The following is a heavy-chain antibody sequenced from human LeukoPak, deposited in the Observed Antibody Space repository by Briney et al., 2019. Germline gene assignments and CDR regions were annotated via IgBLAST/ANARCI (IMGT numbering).Heavy chain of an antibody. CDR1: GGSISSYY. J-gene: IGHJ4*02. V-gene: IGHV4-59*12. CDR2: IYYGGST. Sequence: SETLSLTCTVSGGSISSYYWSWIRQPPGKGLEWIGHIYYGGSTNYNPSLKSRVTISVDTSKNQFSLKLSSVTAADTAVYYCASLVDTAMVFGYWGQGTLVTVSS. CDR3: ASLVDTAMVFGY. D-gene: IGHD5-18*01.